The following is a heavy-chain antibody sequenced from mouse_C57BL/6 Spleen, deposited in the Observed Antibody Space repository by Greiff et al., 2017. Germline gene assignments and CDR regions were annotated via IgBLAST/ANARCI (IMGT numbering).Heavy chain of an antibody. CDR2: IDPSDSYP. Sequence: QVQLQQPGAELVKPGASVKLSCKASGYTFTSYWMQWVKQRPGQGLEWIGEIDPSDSYPNYNQKFKGKATLTVATSSSTAYMQLSSLTSEDSAVYYCAVPYYGSSYVGHFDYWGQGTTLTGSS. D-gene: IGHD1-1*01. CDR1: GYTFTSYW. V-gene: IGHV1-50*01. J-gene: IGHJ2*01. CDR3: AVPYYGSSYVGHFDY.